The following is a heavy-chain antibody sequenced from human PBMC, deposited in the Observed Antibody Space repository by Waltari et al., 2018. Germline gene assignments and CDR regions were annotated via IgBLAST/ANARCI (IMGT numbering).Heavy chain of an antibody. D-gene: IGHD6-13*01. CDR2: INPNSGGT. J-gene: IGHJ3*02. Sequence: QVQLVQSGAEVKKPGASVKVSCKASGYTFTGYYMHWVRQAPGQGLEWMGWINPNSGGTTYEQKFQGRVTMTRDTSISTAYMELSRLRSDDTAVYYCARAPIAAAGTGYAFDIWGQGTMVTVSS. CDR1: GYTFTGYY. V-gene: IGHV1-2*02. CDR3: ARAPIAAAGTGYAFDI.